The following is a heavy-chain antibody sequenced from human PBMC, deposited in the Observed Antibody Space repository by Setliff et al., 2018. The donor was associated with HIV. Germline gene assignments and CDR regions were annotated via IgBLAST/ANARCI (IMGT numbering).Heavy chain of an antibody. CDR1: GGSINNDIYF. V-gene: IGHV4-31*03. CDR3: ARDRAAFRLTY. D-gene: IGHD3-3*02. CDR2: IYYNGST. Sequence: PSETLSLTCSVSGGSINNDIYFWSWIRQHPGKGLEWIGYIYYNGSTYYNPSLKSRVSMSVDTSKDQVSLKLSTVTAADTAVYYCARDRAAFRLTYWGQGTLVTVSS. J-gene: IGHJ4*02.